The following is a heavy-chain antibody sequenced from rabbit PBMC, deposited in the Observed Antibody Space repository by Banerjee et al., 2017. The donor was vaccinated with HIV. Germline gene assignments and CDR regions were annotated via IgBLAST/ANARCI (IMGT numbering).Heavy chain of an antibody. CDR2: IDTNSGST. CDR3: ARIAGYAGYFTL. CDR1: GFSFSSDYD. J-gene: IGHJ4*01. Sequence: QSLEESGGDLVKPGASLTLTCTASGFSFSSDYDMWWVRQAPGKGLEWIACIDTNSGSTYYASWAKGRFTISKTSSTTVTLQMTSLTAADTATYFCARIAGYAGYFTLWGPGTLVTVS. V-gene: IGHV1S40*01. D-gene: IGHD4-2*01.